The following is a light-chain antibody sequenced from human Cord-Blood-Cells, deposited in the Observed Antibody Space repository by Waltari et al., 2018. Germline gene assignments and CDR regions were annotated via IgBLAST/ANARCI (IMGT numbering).Light chain of an antibody. CDR3: QQANSFPIT. J-gene: IGKJ5*01. CDR2: AAS. CDR1: QGISSL. Sequence: DIQMTQSPSSVSASVGDRFTITCRASQGISSLLAWYQQKPGKSSKLLISAASSLQSGVPSRFSGSGSGTDFTLTISSLQPEDFATYYCQQANSFPITFGQGTRLEIK. V-gene: IGKV1-12*01.